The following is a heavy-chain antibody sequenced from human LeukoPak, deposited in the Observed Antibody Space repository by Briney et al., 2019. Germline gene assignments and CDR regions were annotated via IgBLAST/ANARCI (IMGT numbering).Heavy chain of an antibody. CDR2: IYTSGST. D-gene: IGHD2-21*02. Sequence: SETLSLTCAVYGGSFSGYYWSWIRQPAGKGLEWIGRIYTSGSTNYNPSLKSRVTMSVDTSKNQFSLKLSSVTAADTAVYYCARDEGGYCGGDCSGPFDYWGQGILVTVSS. J-gene: IGHJ4*02. V-gene: IGHV4-4*07. CDR3: ARDEGGYCGGDCSGPFDY. CDR1: GGSFSGYY.